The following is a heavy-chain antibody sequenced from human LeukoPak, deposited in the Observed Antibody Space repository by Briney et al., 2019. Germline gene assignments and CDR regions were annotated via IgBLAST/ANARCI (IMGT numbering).Heavy chain of an antibody. CDR2: ISAYNGNT. Sequence: ASVKVSCKASGYTFTGYYMHWVRQAPGQGLEWMGWISAYNGNTNYAQKLQGRVTMTTDTSTSTAYMELRSLRSDDTAVYYCAVIVGATRGFDYWGQGTLVPVSS. V-gene: IGHV1-18*04. D-gene: IGHD1-26*01. J-gene: IGHJ4*02. CDR1: GYTFTGYY. CDR3: AVIVGATRGFDY.